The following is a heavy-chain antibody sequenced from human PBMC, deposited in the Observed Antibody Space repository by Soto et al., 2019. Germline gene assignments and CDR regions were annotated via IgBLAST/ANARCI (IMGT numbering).Heavy chain of an antibody. CDR3: TSAERIVDAGLTDS. J-gene: IGHJ4*02. CDR2: IRSKAASYAT. CDR1: GFTFSVSA. Sequence: EVQLVESGGGSVQPGGSLTLSCAASGFTFSVSAIHWGRQASGKGLEWVGRIRSKAASYATAYAASVKGRFNISRDDLDNSAYLQMNSLKTEDTAVYYCTSAERIVDAGLTDSWGQGTLVTVSS. V-gene: IGHV3-73*01. D-gene: IGHD6-13*01.